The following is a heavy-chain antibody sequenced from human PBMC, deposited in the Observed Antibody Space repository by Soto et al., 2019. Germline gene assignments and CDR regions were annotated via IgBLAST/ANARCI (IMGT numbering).Heavy chain of an antibody. Sequence: QVQLVESGGGVVQPGRSLRLSCAASGFTFSSYGMHWVRQAPGKGLEWVAVISYDGSNKYYADSVKGRFTISRDNSKNTLYLQTNSLRPEDTAVYYCEASAVAGAALFDYGGQGAVVTVSS. J-gene: IGHJ4*02. CDR2: ISYDGSNK. V-gene: IGHV3-30*03. CDR1: GFTFSSYG. D-gene: IGHD6-19*01. CDR3: EASAVAGAALFDY.